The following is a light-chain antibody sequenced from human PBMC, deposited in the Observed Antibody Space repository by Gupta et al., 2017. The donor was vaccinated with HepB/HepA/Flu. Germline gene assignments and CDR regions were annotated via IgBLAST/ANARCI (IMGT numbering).Light chain of an antibody. J-gene: IGLJ2*01. CDR3: QAWDTSSVV. CDR2: QDN. Sequence: YELPQPHSVSVSPGQTASITCSGDKLGDQYACWYQQRPGQSPVLVIYQDNKRPSGIPERFSGSNSGNTATLTISGTQAMAEADYYCQAWDTSSVVFGGGTKLTVL. CDR1: KLGDQY. V-gene: IGLV3-1*01.